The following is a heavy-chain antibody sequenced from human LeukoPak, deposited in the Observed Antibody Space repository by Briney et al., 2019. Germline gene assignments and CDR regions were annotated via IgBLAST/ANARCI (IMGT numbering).Heavy chain of an antibody. CDR3: AIRTRNYYDSSDYNIFDY. Sequence: ASVKVSCKTSGYTFTGYYMHWVRQAPGQVLEGMGWISAYNGNTNYAQKLQGRVTMTTDTSTSTAYMELRSLRSDDTALYYCAIRTRNYYDSSDYNIFDYWGQGTLVTVSS. CDR2: ISAYNGNT. V-gene: IGHV1-18*04. CDR1: GYTFTGYY. J-gene: IGHJ4*02. D-gene: IGHD3-22*01.